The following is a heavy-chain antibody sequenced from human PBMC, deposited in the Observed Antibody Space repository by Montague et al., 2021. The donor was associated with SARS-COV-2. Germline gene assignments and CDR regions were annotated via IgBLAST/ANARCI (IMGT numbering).Heavy chain of an antibody. D-gene: IGHD5-18*01. J-gene: IGHJ4*02. CDR3: ARREYSYGWGD. CDR2: YSGNT. V-gene: IGHV4-39*01. Sequence: YSGNTYYSPSLKSRLTISVDTSKNQFSLKLNSLTAADTALYYCARREYSYGWGDWGQGTLVNVSS.